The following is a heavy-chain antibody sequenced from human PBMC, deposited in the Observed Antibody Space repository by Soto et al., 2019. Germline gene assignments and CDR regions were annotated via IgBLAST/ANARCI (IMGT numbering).Heavy chain of an antibody. J-gene: IGHJ4*02. D-gene: IGHD2-15*01. CDR1: GFTFSGSA. CDR2: ISSNGDNT. Sequence: PGGSLRLSCTASGFTFSGSAMHWVRQAPGKGLEYVSAISSNGDNTYYADSVKGRFTISRDNSKNTLYLQMSSLRAEDTAVYYCVKGRPVVVAAYFDYWGQGTLVTVSS. V-gene: IGHV3-64D*06. CDR3: VKGRPVVVAAYFDY.